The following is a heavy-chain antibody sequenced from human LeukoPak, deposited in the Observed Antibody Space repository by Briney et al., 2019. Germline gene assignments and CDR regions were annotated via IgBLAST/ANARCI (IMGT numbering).Heavy chain of an antibody. CDR3: AQDRAWIEFYF. J-gene: IGHJ4*02. D-gene: IGHD5-12*01. V-gene: IGHV3-23*01. Sequence: GGSLRLSCAASGFTFSNHGMNWVRQAPGKWLEWVSGISPGGDTPYYADSVRGRFTISGDNSKNTMYLQMNSLRAEDTAVYYCAQDRAWIEFYFWGQGTLVTVSS. CDR1: GFTFSNHG. CDR2: ISPGGDTP.